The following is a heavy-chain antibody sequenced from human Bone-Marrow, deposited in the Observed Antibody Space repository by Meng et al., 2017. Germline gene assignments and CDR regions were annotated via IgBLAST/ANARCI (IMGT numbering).Heavy chain of an antibody. V-gene: IGHV4-39*01. CDR1: GDSISSSASY. CDR2: IGHSGFT. J-gene: IGHJ5*02. Sequence: QLQLQESGPGLVKPSETLSLTCSVSGDSISSSASYWGWIRQSPGKGLEWIGGIGHSGFTYYTPSLESRVTVSVDTSRSQFSLELTSVTAADTAVYYCVRSRAWVRTGFDPWGQGTLVTVSS. CDR3: VRSRAWVRTGFDP. D-gene: IGHD1/OR15-1a*01.